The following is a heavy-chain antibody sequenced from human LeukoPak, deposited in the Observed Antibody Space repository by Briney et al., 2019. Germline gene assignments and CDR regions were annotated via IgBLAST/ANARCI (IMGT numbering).Heavy chain of an antibody. CDR1: GGSVSSGSYY. CDR2: IFYSGST. D-gene: IGHD3-3*01. CDR3: ARGTFWSGYYYYYYGMDV. V-gene: IGHV4-61*01. Sequence: SETLSLTCTVSGGSVSSGSYYWNWIRQPPGKGLEWIGYIFYSGSTNYNPSLKSRVTISVDTSKNQFSLKLSSVTAADTAVYYCARGTFWSGYYYYYYGMDVWGQGTTVTVSS. J-gene: IGHJ6*02.